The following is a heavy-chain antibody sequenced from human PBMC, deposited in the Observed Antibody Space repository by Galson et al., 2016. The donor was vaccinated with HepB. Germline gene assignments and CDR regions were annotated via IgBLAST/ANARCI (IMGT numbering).Heavy chain of an antibody. J-gene: IGHJ4*02. D-gene: IGHD2-21*02. CDR1: GFTFSSYA. CDR2: ISGSARFT. V-gene: IGHV3-23*01. Sequence: SLRLSCAGSGFTFSSYAMSWVRQAPGKGLEWVATISGSARFTFHADSVKGRFTVSRDNSKNTLYLQMNSLRAEDTAVYYCAKREGCRDGVAVCYGLAYWGQGTLVTVSS. CDR3: AKREGCRDGVAVCYGLAY.